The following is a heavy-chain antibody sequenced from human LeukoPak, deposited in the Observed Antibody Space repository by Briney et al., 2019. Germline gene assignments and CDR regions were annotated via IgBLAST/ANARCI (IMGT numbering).Heavy chain of an antibody. CDR3: AKEGYYGSGSYYIELDY. J-gene: IGHJ4*02. CDR2: XXGSGGST. Sequence: AXXGSGGSTYYADSVKGRFTISRDNSKNTLYLQMNSLRAEDTAVYYCAKEGYYGSGSYYIELDYWGQGTLVTVSS. D-gene: IGHD3-10*01. V-gene: IGHV3-23*01.